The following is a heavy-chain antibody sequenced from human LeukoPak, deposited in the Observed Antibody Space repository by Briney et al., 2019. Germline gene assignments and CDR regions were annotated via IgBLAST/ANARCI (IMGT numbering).Heavy chain of an antibody. Sequence: SETLSLTCSVSGGSISSYYWSWIRQPPGKGLEWIGYISYSGSTNYNPSLKSRVSISVDTSKNQFSLKLNSVTAADTAVYYCVAGSGGDEWEPYGFDYWGQGTLVTVYS. CDR1: GGSISSYY. V-gene: IGHV4-59*01. D-gene: IGHD1-26*01. J-gene: IGHJ4*02. CDR2: ISYSGST. CDR3: VAGSGGDEWEPYGFDY.